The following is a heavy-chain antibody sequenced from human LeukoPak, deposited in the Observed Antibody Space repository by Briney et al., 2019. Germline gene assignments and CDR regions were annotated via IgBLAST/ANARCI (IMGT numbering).Heavy chain of an antibody. J-gene: IGHJ4*02. CDR2: IKSKTDGGTT. D-gene: IGHD3-10*01. V-gene: IGHV3-15*01. CDR3: TTEDYYGSGSYNFDY. CDR1: GFTFSSHG. Sequence: GGSLRLSCAASGFTFSSHGMSWVRQAPGKGLEWVGRIKSKTDGGTTDYAAPVKGRFTISRDDSKNTLYLQMNSLKTEDTAVYYCTTEDYYGSGSYNFDYWGQGTLVTVSS.